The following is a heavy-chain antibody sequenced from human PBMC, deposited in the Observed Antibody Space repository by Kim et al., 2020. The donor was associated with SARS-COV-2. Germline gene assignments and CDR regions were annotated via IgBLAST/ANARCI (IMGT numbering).Heavy chain of an antibody. CDR1: GGSFSGYY. J-gene: IGHJ4*02. CDR3: ARGVRVNYFDY. D-gene: IGHD6-13*01. Sequence: SETLSLTCAVYGGSFSGYYWSWIRQPPGKGLEWIGEINHSGSTNYNPSLKSRVTISVDTSKNQFSLKLSSVTAADTAVYYCARGVRVNYFDYWGQGTLVTVSS. V-gene: IGHV4-34*01. CDR2: INHSGST.